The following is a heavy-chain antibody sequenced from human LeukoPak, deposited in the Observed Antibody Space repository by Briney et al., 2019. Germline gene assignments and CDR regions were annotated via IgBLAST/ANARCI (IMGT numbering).Heavy chain of an antibody. CDR3: ARGNSHFDY. Sequence: SETLSLTCTVSGSSISPYYWNWIRQPAGEVLEWIGRIYTSGSTNYNPSLKSRVTMSVDTSKNQFSLKLSSVTAADTAVYYCARGNSHFDYWGQGTLVTVSS. CDR2: IYTSGST. CDR1: GSSISPYY. D-gene: IGHD4-4*01. J-gene: IGHJ4*02. V-gene: IGHV4-4*07.